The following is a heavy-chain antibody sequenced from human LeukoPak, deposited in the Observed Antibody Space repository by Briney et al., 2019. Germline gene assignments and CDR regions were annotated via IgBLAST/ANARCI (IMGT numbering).Heavy chain of an antibody. CDR3: TRHVGDPGIAAAGYYYYGMDV. CDR2: IRSKANSYAT. J-gene: IGHJ6*02. CDR1: GFTFSGSA. D-gene: IGHD6-13*01. V-gene: IGHV3-73*01. Sequence: GGSLRLSCAASGFTFSGSAMHWVRQASGKGLEWVGRIRSKANSYATAYAASVKGRFTISRDDSKNTAYLQMNSLKTEDTAVYYCTRHVGDPGIAAAGYYYYGMDVWGQGTTVTVS.